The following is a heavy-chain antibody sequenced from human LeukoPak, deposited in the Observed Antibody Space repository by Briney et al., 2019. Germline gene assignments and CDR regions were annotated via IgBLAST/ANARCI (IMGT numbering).Heavy chain of an antibody. V-gene: IGHV3-23*01. CDR3: AKNKWERSGAFDI. Sequence: SGGSLRLSCAASGFTFSSYAMSWVRQAPGKGLEWVSAISGSGGSTYYADSVKGRFTISRDISKNTLYLRMNSLGVEDTAVYYCAKNKWERSGAFDIWGQGTMVTVSS. D-gene: IGHD1-26*01. CDR1: GFTFSSYA. CDR2: ISGSGGST. J-gene: IGHJ3*02.